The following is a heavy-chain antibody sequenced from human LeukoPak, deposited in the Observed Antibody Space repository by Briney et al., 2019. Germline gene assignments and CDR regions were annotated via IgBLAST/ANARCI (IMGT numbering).Heavy chain of an antibody. D-gene: IGHD3-22*01. V-gene: IGHV3-11*03. CDR1: GFTFSDYY. J-gene: IGHJ4*02. CDR3: ARGSGYYDRVLDY. CDR2: ISSSGSYT. Sequence: GGSLRLSCAASGFTFSDYYMSWIRQAPGKGLEWVSYISSSGSYTNYADSVKGRFTISRDNAKNSLYLQMNSLGAEDTAVYFCARGSGYYDRVLDYWGQGTLVTVSS.